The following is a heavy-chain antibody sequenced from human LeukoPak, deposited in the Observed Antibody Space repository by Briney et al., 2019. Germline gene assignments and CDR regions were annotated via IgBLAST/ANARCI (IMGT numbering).Heavy chain of an antibody. J-gene: IGHJ3*02. CDR2: ISYDGSNK. V-gene: IGHV3-30-3*01. CDR3: AKDRVTGRWENDAFDI. CDR1: GFTFSSYA. Sequence: GRSLRLSCAASGFTFSSYAMHWVRQAPGKGLEWVAVISYDGSNKYYADSVKGRFTISRDNAKNSLYLQMNSLRTEDTALYYCAKDRVTGRWENDAFDIWGQGTMVTVSS. D-gene: IGHD4-23*01.